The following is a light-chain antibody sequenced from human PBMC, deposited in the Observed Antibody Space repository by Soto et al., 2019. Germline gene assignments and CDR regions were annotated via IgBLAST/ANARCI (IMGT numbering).Light chain of an antibody. J-gene: IGKJ3*01. Sequence: EIVLTQAPAAPSLSTGERATLSCRASQSVSSYLAWYQQKPGQAPRLLIYDASNRATGIPARFSGSGSGTDFTLTISSLEPEDFAVYYCQQRSNWVTFVSGTKVDIK. V-gene: IGKV3-11*01. CDR2: DAS. CDR3: QQRSNWVT. CDR1: QSVSSY.